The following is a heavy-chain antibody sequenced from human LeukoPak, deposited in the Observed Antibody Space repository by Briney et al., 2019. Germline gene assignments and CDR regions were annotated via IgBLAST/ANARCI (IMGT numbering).Heavy chain of an antibody. CDR2: INPSTSST. J-gene: IGHJ6*02. D-gene: IGHD5-24*01. CDR1: GYTFSTYY. CDR3: ARSTDGYNGNYYSD. V-gene: IGHV1-46*01. Sequence: ASVTVSFKASGYTFSTYYMHWVRQAPGQGLEWMGIINPSTSSTTYAQKFQGRVTMTRDTSTSTVYMELNSLRSEDTAVYYCARSTDGYNGNYYSDWGQGTTVTVSS.